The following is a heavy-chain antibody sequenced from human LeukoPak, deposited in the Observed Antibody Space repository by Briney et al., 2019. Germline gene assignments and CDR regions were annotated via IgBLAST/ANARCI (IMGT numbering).Heavy chain of an antibody. V-gene: IGHV3-30*18. CDR1: GFTFSSYG. D-gene: IGHD3-22*01. J-gene: IGHJ4*02. CDR3: AKARSMIAYAQDY. CDR2: ISYDGSNK. Sequence: GGSLRLSCAASGFTFSSYGMHWVRQAPGKGLEWVAVISYDGSNKYYADSVKGRFTISRDNSKNTLYLQMNSLRAEDTAVYYCAKARSMIAYAQDYWGQGTRLTVSS.